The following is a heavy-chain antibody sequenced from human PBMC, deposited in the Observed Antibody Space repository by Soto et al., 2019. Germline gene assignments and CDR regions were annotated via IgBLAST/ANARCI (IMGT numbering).Heavy chain of an antibody. Sequence: QVQLVESGGGVVQPGRSLRLSCAASGFTFSSYGMHWVRQAPGKGLEWVAVIWYDGSNKYYADSVKGRFTISRDNSKNTLYLQMNSLRAEDTAVYYCARDLMGAPLDPWGQGTLVTVSS. CDR1: GFTFSSYG. V-gene: IGHV3-33*01. D-gene: IGHD1-26*01. J-gene: IGHJ5*02. CDR3: ARDLMGAPLDP. CDR2: IWYDGSNK.